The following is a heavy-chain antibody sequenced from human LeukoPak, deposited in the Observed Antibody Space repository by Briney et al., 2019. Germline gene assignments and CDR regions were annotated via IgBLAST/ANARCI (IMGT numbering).Heavy chain of an antibody. D-gene: IGHD3-10*01. J-gene: IGHJ6*03. CDR2: IYTSGST. V-gene: IGHV4-4*09. CDR1: GGSISSYY. CDR3: ARQAGNYYYYYYMDV. Sequence: SETLSLTCTVPGGSISSYYWSWIRQPPGKGLEWIGYIYTSGSTNYNPSLKSRVTISVDTSKNQFSLKLSSVTAADTAVYYCARQAGNYYYYYYMDVWGKGTTVTVSS.